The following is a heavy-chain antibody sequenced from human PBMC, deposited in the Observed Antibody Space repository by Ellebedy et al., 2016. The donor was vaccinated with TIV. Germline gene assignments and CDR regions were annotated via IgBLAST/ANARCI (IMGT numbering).Heavy chain of an antibody. CDR2: NSAYNGNR. CDR3: ARGCITMVRGVSDY. D-gene: IGHD3-10*01. J-gene: IGHJ4*02. Sequence: AASVKVSCKASGYTFTGYYMHWVRQAPGQGLEWKGWNSAYNGNRNYAQKLQGRVTMTTDTSTSTAYMELRSLRSEDTAVYYCARGCITMVRGVSDYWGQGTLVTVSS. CDR1: GYTFTGYY. V-gene: IGHV1-18*04.